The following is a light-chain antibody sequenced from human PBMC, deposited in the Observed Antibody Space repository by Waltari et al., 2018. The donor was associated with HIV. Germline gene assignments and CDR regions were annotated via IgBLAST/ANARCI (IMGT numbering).Light chain of an antibody. CDR1: RSISTF. CDR3: QQSYIAYT. CDR2: SAS. V-gene: IGKV1-39*01. Sequence: EIQMTQSPSSLSASVGDRVTITCRASRSISTFLNWYQQKPGKAHKLLIYSASSLQSWVPSRFSGSGSGTDFTLTISSLQPEDSASYFCQQSYIAYTFGQGTKLEI. J-gene: IGKJ2*01.